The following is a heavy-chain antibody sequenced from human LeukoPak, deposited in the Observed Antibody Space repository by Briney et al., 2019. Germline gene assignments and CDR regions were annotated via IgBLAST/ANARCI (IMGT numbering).Heavy chain of an antibody. V-gene: IGHV1-24*01. Sequence: ASVKVSCKVSGYTLTELSMHWVRQAPGKGLEGMGGFDPEDGETIYAQKFQGRVTMTEDTSTDTAYMELSSLRSEDTAVYYCATGYSSGWYYFDYWGQGTLVTVSS. CDR3: ATGYSSGWYYFDY. CDR2: FDPEDGET. J-gene: IGHJ4*02. D-gene: IGHD6-19*01. CDR1: GYTLTELS.